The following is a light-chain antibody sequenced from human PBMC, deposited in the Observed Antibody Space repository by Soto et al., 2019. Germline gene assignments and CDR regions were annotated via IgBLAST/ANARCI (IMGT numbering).Light chain of an antibody. CDR2: NNI. Sequence: QSVLTQPPSASGSPGQRVSISCSGRSSNIGANAVNWYQHLPGTAPRLLIYNNIQRPSGVPDRFSGSKSGTSVSLAISGLQSEDEGDYYCASWDDSLRSYVFGSGTKLTVL. J-gene: IGLJ1*01. V-gene: IGLV1-44*01. CDR3: ASWDDSLRSYV. CDR1: SSNIGANA.